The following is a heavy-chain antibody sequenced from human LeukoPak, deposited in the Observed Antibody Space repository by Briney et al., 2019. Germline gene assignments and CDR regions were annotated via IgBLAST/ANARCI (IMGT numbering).Heavy chain of an antibody. CDR1: GFTFSSYS. J-gene: IGHJ4*02. D-gene: IGHD5-24*01. V-gene: IGHV3-74*01. CDR2: ISHDGFI. Sequence: GGSLRLSCAASGFTFSSYSMNWVRQAPGKGLVWVSRISHDGFISYADSVKGRFTISRDNAKNTLILQMNSLRAEDTAVYYCARDWVYKIDYWGRGTLVTVSS. CDR3: ARDWVYKIDY.